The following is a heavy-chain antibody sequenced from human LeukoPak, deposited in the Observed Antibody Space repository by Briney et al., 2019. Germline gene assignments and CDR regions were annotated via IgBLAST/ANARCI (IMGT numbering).Heavy chain of an antibody. CDR1: GGSISSGGYY. D-gene: IGHD2-2*01. CDR2: IYHSGST. Sequence: SQTLSLTCTVSGGSISSGGYYWSWIRQPPGKGLEWIGYIYHSGSTYYNPSLKSRVTISVDRSKNQFSLKLSSVTAADTAVYYCARGLPSADAFDIWGQGTMVTVSS. J-gene: IGHJ3*02. V-gene: IGHV4-30-2*01. CDR3: ARGLPSADAFDI.